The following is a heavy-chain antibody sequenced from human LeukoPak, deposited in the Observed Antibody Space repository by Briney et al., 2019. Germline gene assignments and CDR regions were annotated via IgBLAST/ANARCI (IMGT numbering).Heavy chain of an antibody. Sequence: GGSLRLSCTVSGFTVSSNSMSWVRQAPGKGLEWVSFIYSDNTHYSDSVKGRFTISRDNSKNTLYLQMNSLRAEDTAVYYCAYLVVPTTTPFDYWGQGTLVTVSS. CDR1: GFTVSSNS. V-gene: IGHV3-66*03. CDR3: AYLVVPTTTPFDY. J-gene: IGHJ4*02. D-gene: IGHD2-2*01. CDR2: IYSDNT.